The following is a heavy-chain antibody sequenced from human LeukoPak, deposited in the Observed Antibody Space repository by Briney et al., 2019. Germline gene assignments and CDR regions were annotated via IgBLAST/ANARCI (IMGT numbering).Heavy chain of an antibody. CDR2: ISGRGGST. D-gene: IGHD3-3*01. V-gene: IGHV3-23*01. CDR3: AKENYDFWSGYLRGD. Sequence: PGGSLRLSCAASGFTFSSYAMSWVRQAPGKGLEWVSAISGRGGSTYYADSVKGRFTISRDNSKNTLYLQMNSLRAEDTAVYYCAKENYDFWSGYLRGDWGQGTLVTVSS. J-gene: IGHJ4*02. CDR1: GFTFSSYA.